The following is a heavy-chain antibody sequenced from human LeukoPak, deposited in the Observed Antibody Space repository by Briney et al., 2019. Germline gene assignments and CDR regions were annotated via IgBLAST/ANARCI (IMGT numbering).Heavy chain of an antibody. D-gene: IGHD3-10*01. Sequence: GGSLILSCAASGFIFSGYGMHWVRQAPGKGLEWVALITYDGYYKYYSDSVKGRFTISSDTSKNTIYLQINSLRAEDTAVYYCARDLSPVVRASPMGYWGQGTLVTVSS. CDR3: ARDLSPVVRASPMGY. CDR2: ITYDGYYK. CDR1: GFIFSGYG. J-gene: IGHJ4*02. V-gene: IGHV3-30*03.